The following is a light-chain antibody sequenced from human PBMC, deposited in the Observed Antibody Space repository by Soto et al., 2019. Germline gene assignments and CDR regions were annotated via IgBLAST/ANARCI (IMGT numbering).Light chain of an antibody. CDR1: QTISSW. CDR2: RAS. Sequence: DIQVTQSLSTLSASVGDRVTITCRASQTISSWLAWYQQKPGMAPKLLIYRASTLQSGVPSRFSGSGSGTEFTLTISRLQPDDFATYYCQQYSMCSTFGQGTKVELK. V-gene: IGKV1-5*03. CDR3: QQYSMCST. J-gene: IGKJ1*01.